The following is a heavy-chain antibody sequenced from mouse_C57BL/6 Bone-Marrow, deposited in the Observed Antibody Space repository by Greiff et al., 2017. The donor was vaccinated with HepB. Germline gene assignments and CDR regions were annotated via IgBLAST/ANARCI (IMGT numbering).Heavy chain of an antibody. J-gene: IGHJ3*01. D-gene: IGHD1-1*01. CDR1: GYTFTDYA. CDR2: ISTYYGDA. CDR3: ARKIYYGSSKGFAY. Sequence: QVQLQQSGPELVRPGVSVKISCKGSGYTFTDYAMHWVKQSHAKSLEWIGVISTYYGDASYNQKFKDKATMTADKSSSTAYMELARLTSEDSAVYYCARKIYYGSSKGFAYWGQGTLVTVSA. V-gene: IGHV1-67*01.